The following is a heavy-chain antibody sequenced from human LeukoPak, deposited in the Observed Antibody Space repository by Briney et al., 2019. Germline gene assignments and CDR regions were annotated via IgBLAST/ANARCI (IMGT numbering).Heavy chain of an antibody. Sequence: GGSLRLSCAASGFTFNAYNMNWVRQAPGKGLEWVSSISSGSGYIYYADSVKGRFTISRDDAKNSLYLQMNSLRADDTAVYYCGRAWGMYHGGDSWGQGTLVTVSS. CDR2: ISSGSGYI. J-gene: IGHJ4*02. CDR3: GRAWGMYHGGDS. CDR1: GFTFNAYN. V-gene: IGHV3-21*01. D-gene: IGHD3-16*01.